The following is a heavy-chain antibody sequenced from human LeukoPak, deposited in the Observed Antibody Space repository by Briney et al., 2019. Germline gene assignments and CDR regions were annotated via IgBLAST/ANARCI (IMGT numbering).Heavy chain of an antibody. D-gene: IGHD3-3*01. Sequence: PSETLSLTCAVYGGSFSGYYWSWIRQPPGKGLEWIGEINHSGSTNYNPSLKSRVTISVDTSKNQFSLKLSSVTAADTAVYYCARGRFGYYDFWSGYPRWFDPWGQGTLVTVSS. CDR3: ARGRFGYYDFWSGYPRWFDP. J-gene: IGHJ5*02. CDR1: GGSFSGYY. V-gene: IGHV4-34*01. CDR2: INHSGST.